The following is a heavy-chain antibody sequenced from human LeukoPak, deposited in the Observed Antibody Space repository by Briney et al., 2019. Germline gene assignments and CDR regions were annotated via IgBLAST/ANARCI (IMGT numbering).Heavy chain of an antibody. V-gene: IGHV3-23*01. D-gene: IGHD6-19*01. CDR1: GFTFSSYA. Sequence: GGSLRLSCAASGFTFSSYAMSWVRQAPGKGLEWVSGISGSGDNTYYADSVKGRLTISRDNSKNTLYVQVQSLGTEDTAAYYCAKNGRRAVAGDGPYYYYYYGMYVWGQGTTVTVSS. CDR2: ISGSGDNT. CDR3: AKNGRRAVAGDGPYYYYYYGMYV. J-gene: IGHJ6*02.